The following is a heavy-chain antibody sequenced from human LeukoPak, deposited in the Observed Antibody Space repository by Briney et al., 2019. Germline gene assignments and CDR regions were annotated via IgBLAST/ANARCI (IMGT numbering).Heavy chain of an antibody. CDR3: ARGEGTLPWPHFDY. Sequence: SVKVSCKASVGTFSSYAISWVRQAPGHGLERMGRIIPLFGTANYAQKFQGRVTITTDESTSTAYMELSNLRSADTAVYYCARGEGTLPWPHFDYWGQGTLVTVSS. CDR2: IIPLFGTA. D-gene: IGHD3-16*01. J-gene: IGHJ4*02. V-gene: IGHV1-69*05. CDR1: VGTFSSYA.